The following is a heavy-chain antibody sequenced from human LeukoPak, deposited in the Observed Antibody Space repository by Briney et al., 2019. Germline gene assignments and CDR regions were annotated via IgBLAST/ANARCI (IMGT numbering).Heavy chain of an antibody. CDR1: GYTFTSYA. J-gene: IGHJ5*02. D-gene: IGHD3-10*01. V-gene: IGHV1-18*01. Sequence: ASVKVSCKASGYTFTSYAMNWVRQAPGQGLEWMGWISAYNGNTNYAQKLQGRVTMTTDTSTSTAYMELRSLRSDDTAVYYCARAVLSRDWFDPWGQGTLVTVSS. CDR2: ISAYNGNT. CDR3: ARAVLSRDWFDP.